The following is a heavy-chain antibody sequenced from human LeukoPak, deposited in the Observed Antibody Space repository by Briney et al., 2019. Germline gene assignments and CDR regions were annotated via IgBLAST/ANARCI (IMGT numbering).Heavy chain of an antibody. V-gene: IGHV4-59*01. Sequence: NPSETLSLTCTVSGGSISSYYWSWIRQPPGKGLEWIGYIYYSGSTNYNPSLKSRVTISVDTSKNQFSLKLSPVTAADTAAYYCARVEMATTFDYWGQGTLVTVSS. CDR1: GGSISSYY. D-gene: IGHD5-24*01. CDR3: ARVEMATTFDY. CDR2: IYYSGST. J-gene: IGHJ4*02.